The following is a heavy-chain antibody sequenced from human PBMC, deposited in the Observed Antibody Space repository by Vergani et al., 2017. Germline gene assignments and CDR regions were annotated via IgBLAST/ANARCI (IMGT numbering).Heavy chain of an antibody. CDR3: TTEFWSGSQYYYYYYMDV. D-gene: IGHD3-3*01. CDR2: ISNSGNTI. CDR1: GFSFSDHY. Sequence: VQLLESGGDLVQPGGSLRLSCAASGFSFSDHYMTWIRQAPGKGLEWVSYISNSGNTIEYADSVKGRFSISRDNAKSSLFLQMDSLRAEDTAVYYCTTEFWSGSQYYYYYYMDVWGKGTTVTVSS. V-gene: IGHV3-11*01. J-gene: IGHJ6*03.